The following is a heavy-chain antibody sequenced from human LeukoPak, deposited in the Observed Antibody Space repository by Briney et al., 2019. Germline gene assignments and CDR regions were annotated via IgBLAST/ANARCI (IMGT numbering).Heavy chain of an antibody. CDR1: GDSVSSNSAA. Sequence: SQTLSLTCALSGDSVSSNSAAWNWIRQSPSRGLEWLGRTYYRSKLYNDYAVSVKSRITINPDTSKDQFSLQLNSVTPEDTAVYYCARVVAAAGTYYYYGMDVWGQGTTVTVSS. CDR3: ARVVAAAGTYYYYGMDV. D-gene: IGHD6-13*01. J-gene: IGHJ6*02. CDR2: TYYRSKLYN. V-gene: IGHV6-1*01.